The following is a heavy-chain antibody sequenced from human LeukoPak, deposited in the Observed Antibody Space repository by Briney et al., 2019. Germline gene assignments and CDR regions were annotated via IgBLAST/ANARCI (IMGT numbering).Heavy chain of an antibody. D-gene: IGHD3-22*01. CDR2: IKSKTDGGTT. CDR3: TSQTMDYCDNPYYFDY. J-gene: IGHJ4*02. V-gene: IGHV3-15*01. CDR1: GFTFGNAW. Sequence: PGGSLRLSCAASGFTFGNAWMSWVRQAPGKGLEWVGRIKSKTDGGTTDYAAPVKGRFTISRDDSKNTLYLQMNSLKTEDTAVYYCTSQTMDYCDNPYYFDYWGQGTLVTVSS.